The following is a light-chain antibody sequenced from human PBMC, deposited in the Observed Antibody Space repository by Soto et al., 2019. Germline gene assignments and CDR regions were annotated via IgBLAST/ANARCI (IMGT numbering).Light chain of an antibody. CDR2: EVT. J-gene: IGLJ3*02. V-gene: IGLV2-23*02. CDR1: GTDVGTYNF. CDR3: CSFAGRKTWV. Sequence: QSVLTQPASVSGSPGQSITISCTGSGTDVGTYNFVSWFQRHPGKAPQLIIYEVTERPSGVSPRFSGSKSVNTASLTISGLRAEDEAYYFCCSFAGRKTWVFGGGTKLTVL.